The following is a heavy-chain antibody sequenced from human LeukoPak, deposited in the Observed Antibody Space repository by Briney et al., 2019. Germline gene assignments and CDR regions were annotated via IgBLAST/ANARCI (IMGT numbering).Heavy chain of an antibody. Sequence: PGGSLRLSCAASGFTFNTFEMNWVRQAPGKGLEWVSYVSGSGDAIRYGVSVRVRFTISRDNAKSSLYLQMNSLRAEDTAVYYCATKVPSSSHFSSWGQGTLVTVSS. D-gene: IGHD2-2*01. V-gene: IGHV3-48*03. CDR2: VSGSGDAI. CDR3: ATKVPSSSHFSS. CDR1: GFTFNTFE. J-gene: IGHJ4*02.